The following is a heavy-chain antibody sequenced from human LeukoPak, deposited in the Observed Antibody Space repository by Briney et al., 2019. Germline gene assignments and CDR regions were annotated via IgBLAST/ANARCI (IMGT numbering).Heavy chain of an antibody. CDR2: IIPIFGTA. Sequence: SVKVSCKASVGTFSSYAISWVRQAPGQGLEWMGGIIPIFGTANYAQKFQGRVTITADESTSTAYMELSSLRSEDTAVYYCARAVGYCSGGSCYSGSFDYWGQGTLVTVSS. D-gene: IGHD2-15*01. V-gene: IGHV1-69*13. J-gene: IGHJ4*02. CDR3: ARAVGYCSGGSCYSGSFDY. CDR1: VGTFSSYA.